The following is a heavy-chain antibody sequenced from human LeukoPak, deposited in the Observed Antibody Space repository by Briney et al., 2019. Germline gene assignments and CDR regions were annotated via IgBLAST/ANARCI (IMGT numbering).Heavy chain of an antibody. D-gene: IGHD3-10*01. V-gene: IGHV3-23*01. Sequence: GGSLRLSCAASGFTFSSYAMSWARQAPGKGLEWVSAISGSGGSTYYADSVKGRFTISRDNSKNTLYLQMNSLRAEDTAVYYCAKGGLWFGEPNFDYWGQGTLVTVSS. J-gene: IGHJ4*02. CDR3: AKGGLWFGEPNFDY. CDR2: ISGSGGST. CDR1: GFTFSSYA.